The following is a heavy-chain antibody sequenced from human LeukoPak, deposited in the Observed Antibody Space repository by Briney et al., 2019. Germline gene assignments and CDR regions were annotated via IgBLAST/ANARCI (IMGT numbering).Heavy chain of an antibody. CDR2: IYYSGST. J-gene: IGHJ4*02. Sequence: SETLSLTCTVSGGSISSYYWSWIRQPPGKGLEWIGYIYYSGSTYYIPSLKSRVTISVDTSKNQFSLKLSSVTAADTAVYYCARVPKHSSGFDYWGQGTLVTVSS. V-gene: IGHV4-59*12. D-gene: IGHD3-22*01. CDR1: GGSISSYY. CDR3: ARVPKHSSGFDY.